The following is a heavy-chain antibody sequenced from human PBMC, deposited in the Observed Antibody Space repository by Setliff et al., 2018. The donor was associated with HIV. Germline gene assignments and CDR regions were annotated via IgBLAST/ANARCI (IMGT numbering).Heavy chain of an antibody. CDR3: ARERRYFAPNYMDA. J-gene: IGHJ6*03. CDR1: GFNFSSFE. V-gene: IGHV3-48*03. Sequence: GGSLRLSCVVSGFNFSSFEMNWVRQAPGKGLEWISYISTSGSTIYYADSVRGRFTISRDNAKNSLYLQMNSLRAEDTAVYYCARERRYFAPNYMDAWGKGTTVTVSS. D-gene: IGHD3-9*01. CDR2: ISTSGSTI.